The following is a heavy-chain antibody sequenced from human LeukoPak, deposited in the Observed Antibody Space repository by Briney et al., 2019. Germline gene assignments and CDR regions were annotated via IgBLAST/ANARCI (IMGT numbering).Heavy chain of an antibody. V-gene: IGHV4-34*01. D-gene: IGHD3-10*01. CDR2: INHSGST. CDR3: ALITMVRGVHFDY. J-gene: IGHJ4*02. CDR1: GGSFSGYY. Sequence: PSETLSLTCAVHGGSFSGYYWSWIRQPPGKGLEWIGEINHSGSTNYNPSLKSRVTISVGTSKNQFSLKLSSVTAADTAVYYCALITMVRGVHFDYWGQGTLVTVSS.